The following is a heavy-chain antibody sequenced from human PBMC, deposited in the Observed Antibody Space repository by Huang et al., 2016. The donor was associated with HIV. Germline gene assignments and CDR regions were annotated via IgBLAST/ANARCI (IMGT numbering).Heavy chain of an antibody. CDR3: ARHMDCSSSSCLAGGHERGPFDM. CDR2: IYYSGST. Sequence: QLQLQESGPGLVKPSETLSLTCSVSGGSISSSSYYWGWIRQPPGKGLELIGSIYYSGSTFYSPSLKSRVTISVDTSKNQFSLRLSSVTAADTSVYYCARHMDCSSSSCLAGGHERGPFDMWGQGTMVTVSS. J-gene: IGHJ3*02. D-gene: IGHD2-2*01. V-gene: IGHV4-39*01. CDR1: GGSISSSSYY.